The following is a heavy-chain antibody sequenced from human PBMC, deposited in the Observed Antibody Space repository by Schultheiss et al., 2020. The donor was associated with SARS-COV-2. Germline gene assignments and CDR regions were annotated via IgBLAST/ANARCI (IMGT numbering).Heavy chain of an antibody. Sequence: GESLKISCAASGFIFSNYEMNWVRQAPGKGPEWVSYISSSGSTIYYADSVKGRFTISRDNAKNSLYLQMNSLRAEDTAVYYCARDGGEGITIFGVVRHYYYMDVWGKGTTVTVSS. CDR2: ISSSGSTI. V-gene: IGHV3-48*03. D-gene: IGHD3-3*01. CDR1: GFIFSNYE. J-gene: IGHJ6*03. CDR3: ARDGGEGITIFGVVRHYYYMDV.